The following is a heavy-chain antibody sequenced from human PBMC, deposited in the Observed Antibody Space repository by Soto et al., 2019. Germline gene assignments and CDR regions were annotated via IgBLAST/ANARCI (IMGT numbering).Heavy chain of an antibody. CDR3: ARGAAFGLIVVALGY. V-gene: IGHV1-69*02. J-gene: IGHJ4*02. Sequence: QVQLVQSGAEVKKPGSSVKVSCKASGGTFGGHSITWVRQAPGQGLEWMGRMSPVLGIAEYAQKFQGRVTITADKSAGTAYMEVSRLTSADTAVYYCARGAAFGLIVVALGYWGQGTLVTVSS. CDR1: GGTFGGHS. D-gene: IGHD3-22*01. CDR2: MSPVLGIA.